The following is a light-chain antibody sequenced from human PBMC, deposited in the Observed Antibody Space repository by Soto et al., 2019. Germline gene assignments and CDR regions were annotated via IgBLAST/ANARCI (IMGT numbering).Light chain of an antibody. V-gene: IGLV2-8*01. CDR1: SSDVGSYNY. CDR2: EVT. Sequence: QPVLTQPPSASGSPGQSVTISCTGTSSDVGSYNYVSWYQQHPGKAPKLMIYEVTKRPSGVPDRFSGSKSGNTASLTVSGLQAEDEADYYCSSYAGSNEYVFGTGTKLTVL. J-gene: IGLJ1*01. CDR3: SSYAGSNEYV.